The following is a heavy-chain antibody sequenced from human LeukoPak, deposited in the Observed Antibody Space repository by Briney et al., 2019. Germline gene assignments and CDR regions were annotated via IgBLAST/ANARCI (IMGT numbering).Heavy chain of an antibody. CDR3: ARDGVIGYFDY. CDR1: GFTFSSYG. J-gene: IGHJ4*02. CDR2: IWYDGSNK. V-gene: IGHV3-33*01. D-gene: IGHD3-16*02. Sequence: GGSLRLSCAASGFTFSSYGMHWVRQAPGKGLEWVAVIWYDGSNKYYADSVKGRFTISRDNSKNTLYLQMNSLRAEDTAVYYCARDGVIGYFDYWAREPWSPSPQ.